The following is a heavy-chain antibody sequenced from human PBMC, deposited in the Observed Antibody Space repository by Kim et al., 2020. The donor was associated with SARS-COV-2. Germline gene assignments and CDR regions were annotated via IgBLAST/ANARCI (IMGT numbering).Heavy chain of an antibody. J-gene: IGHJ6*01. CDR2: INHSGST. CDR1: GGSFSGYY. D-gene: IGHD3-22*01. Sequence: SETLSLTCAVYGGSFSGYYWSWIRQPPGKGLEWIGEINHSGSTNYNPSLKSRVTISVDTSKNQFSLKLSSVTAADTAVYYCARGGITVLVIYYYYYGMDV. CDR3: ARGGITVLVIYYYYYGMDV. V-gene: IGHV4-34*01.